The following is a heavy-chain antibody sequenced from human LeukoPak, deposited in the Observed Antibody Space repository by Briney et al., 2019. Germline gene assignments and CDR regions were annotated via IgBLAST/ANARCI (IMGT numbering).Heavy chain of an antibody. V-gene: IGHV4-34*01. CDR3: ARVPGTWYYF. D-gene: IGHD6-13*01. J-gene: IGHJ4*02. CDR2: INHSGST. Sequence: PSETLSLTCAVYGGSFSGYNWSWIRQPPGKGLEWIGEINHSGSTNYNPSLKSRVTTSIDTSKNQFSLKLSSVTAADTALYYSARVPGTWYYFWGQGTLVTVSS. CDR1: GGSFSGYN.